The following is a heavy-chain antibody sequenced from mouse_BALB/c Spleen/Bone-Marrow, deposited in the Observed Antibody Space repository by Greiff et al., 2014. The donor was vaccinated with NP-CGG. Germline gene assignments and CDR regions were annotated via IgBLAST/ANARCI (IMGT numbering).Heavy chain of an antibody. CDR2: ISSGGGST. V-gene: IGHV5-12-1*01. J-gene: IGHJ2*01. CDR1: GFAFSSYD. D-gene: IGHD1-1*01. CDR3: ARHRYGFDY. Sequence: DVMLVESGGDLVRPGGSLKLSCSASGFAFSSYDMSWVRQTPEKRLEWVAYISSGGGSTYYPDTVEGRFTISRDNAKNTLYLQMSNLKSEDTAMYYCARHRYGFDYWGQGTTLTVSS.